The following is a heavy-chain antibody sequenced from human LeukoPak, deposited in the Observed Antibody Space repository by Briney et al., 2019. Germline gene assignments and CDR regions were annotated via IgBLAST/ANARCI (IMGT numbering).Heavy chain of an antibody. D-gene: IGHD1-26*01. CDR1: GFTFNNFA. J-gene: IGHJ4*02. CDR2: ISFDGNTK. CDR3: AKGHEDYYPSLCSR. Sequence: GGSLRLSCAASGFTFNNFAMHWVRQAPGKGLEWVAVISFDGNTKHYADSVKGRFTISRDNSKETLHLQMNNLRADDTAIYYCAKGHEDYYPSLCSRWGQGTLVTVSS. V-gene: IGHV3-30*18.